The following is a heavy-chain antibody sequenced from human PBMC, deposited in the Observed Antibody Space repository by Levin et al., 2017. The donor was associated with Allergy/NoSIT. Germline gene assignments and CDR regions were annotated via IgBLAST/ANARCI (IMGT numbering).Heavy chain of an antibody. J-gene: IGHJ3*02. CDR2: ISSSSTYI. Sequence: GESLKISCAASGFTFSDYTLNWVRQAPGKGLEWVSSISSSSTYIYYADSLKGRFTISRDDAKNSLSLQMNSLRVEDTAVYYCASDGSYDTLDIWGQGTMVTVSS. CDR3: ASDGSYDTLDI. V-gene: IGHV3-21*01. D-gene: IGHD6-6*01. CDR1: GFTFSDYT.